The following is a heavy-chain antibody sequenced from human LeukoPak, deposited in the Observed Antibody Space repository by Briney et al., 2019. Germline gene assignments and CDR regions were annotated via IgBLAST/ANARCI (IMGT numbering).Heavy chain of an antibody. Sequence: GGSLRLSCAASGFIFSDHYMEWVRQAPGKGLEWVGRTRNKPESHTTEYAASVKGRFIISRDDSKNSLYLQMNSLKTEDPAVYYWGRGGSGVGGAFDIWGQGTMVTVSS. CDR2: TRNKPESHTT. D-gene: IGHD3-16*01. V-gene: IGHV3-72*01. CDR3: GRGGSGVGGAFDI. J-gene: IGHJ3*02. CDR1: GFIFSDHY.